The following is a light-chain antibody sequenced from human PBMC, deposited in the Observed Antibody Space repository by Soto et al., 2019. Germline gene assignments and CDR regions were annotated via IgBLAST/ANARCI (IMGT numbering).Light chain of an antibody. V-gene: IGKV3-11*01. CDR2: YAS. Sequence: VLTQSPATLFLSPGERATLSCRASQTVSRYLAWYQQKPGQAPRLLIYYASNRATGIPARFSGCGSGTDYTLAITSLDHEDFAVYYCQQHRTCPLFSYGGRTKVEI. CDR1: QTVSRY. CDR3: QQHRTCPLFS. J-gene: IGKJ4*01.